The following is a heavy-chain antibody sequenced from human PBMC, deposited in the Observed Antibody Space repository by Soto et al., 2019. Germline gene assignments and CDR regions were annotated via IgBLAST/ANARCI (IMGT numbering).Heavy chain of an antibody. D-gene: IGHD5-12*01. CDR3: ARDLRGYSRYDYLDY. CDR2: IRHDGNI. Sequence: PSETLSLTCGVSGYSISSGYYWGWIRQPPGKGLEWIGSIRHDGNIYYNPPLKSRVTISVDTSKNQFSLNLRSVTATDTAVYYCARDLRGYSRYDYLDYWGQGIPVTVSS. CDR1: GYSISSGYY. V-gene: IGHV4-38-2*02. J-gene: IGHJ4*02.